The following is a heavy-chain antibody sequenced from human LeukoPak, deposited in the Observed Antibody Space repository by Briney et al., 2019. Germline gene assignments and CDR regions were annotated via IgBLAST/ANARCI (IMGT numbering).Heavy chain of an antibody. D-gene: IGHD2-15*01. CDR3: TRKGRGLDY. J-gene: IGHJ4*02. V-gene: IGHV3-49*04. Sequence: GSLRLSCAASGFTFSDHYMSWVRQAPGKGLEWVGFIRSKGYGGTTEYAASVKGRFTISRDDSKSIAYLQMNSLKPEDTAIYYCTRKGRGLDYWGQGTLVTVSS. CDR2: IRSKGYGGTT. CDR1: GFTFSDHY.